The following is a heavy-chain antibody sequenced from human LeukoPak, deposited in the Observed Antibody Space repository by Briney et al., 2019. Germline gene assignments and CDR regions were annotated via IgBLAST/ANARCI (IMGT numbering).Heavy chain of an antibody. Sequence: GESLKISCKTSGYSFTSYWIGWVRQMPGKGLEWMGIIYPGDSDTRYSPSFQGQVTISVDKSISTAYLQWTSLKASDTAIYYCARQGYTNGWRLIDYWGQGTLVTVSS. J-gene: IGHJ4*02. V-gene: IGHV5-51*01. CDR1: GYSFTSYW. CDR2: IYPGDSDT. D-gene: IGHD6-19*01. CDR3: ARQGYTNGWRLIDY.